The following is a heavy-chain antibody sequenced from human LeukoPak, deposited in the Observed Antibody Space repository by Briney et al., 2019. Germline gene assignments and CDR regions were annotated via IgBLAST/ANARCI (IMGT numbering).Heavy chain of an antibody. CDR1: GGSISNHY. V-gene: IGHV4-59*11. J-gene: IGHJ3*02. CDR2: VYYSGST. Sequence: SETLSLTCTVSGGSISNHYWSWIRQPPGKGLEWIGYVYYSGSTNYNPSLKSRVTISIHTSKKQFSLKLTSVTAADTALYYCARSRSGYSYDHAAFEIWGQGTMVTVSS. D-gene: IGHD5-18*01. CDR3: ARSRSGYSYDHAAFEI.